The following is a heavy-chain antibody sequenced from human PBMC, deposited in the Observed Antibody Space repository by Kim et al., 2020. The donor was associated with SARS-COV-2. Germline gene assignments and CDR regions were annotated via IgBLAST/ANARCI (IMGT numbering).Heavy chain of an antibody. D-gene: IGHD2-2*01. V-gene: IGHV1-69*13. CDR1: GGTFSSYA. CDR2: IIPIFGTA. CDR3: ARDRQLNCSSTSCYWDYYYYGMDV. J-gene: IGHJ6*02. Sequence: SVKVSCKASGGTFSSYAISWVRQAPGQGLEWMGGIIPIFGTANYAQKFQGRVTITADESTSTAYMELSSLRSEDTAVYYCARDRQLNCSSTSCYWDYYYYGMDVWGQGTTVTVSS.